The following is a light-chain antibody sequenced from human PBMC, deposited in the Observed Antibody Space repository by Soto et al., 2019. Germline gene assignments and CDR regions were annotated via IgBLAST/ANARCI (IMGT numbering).Light chain of an antibody. CDR1: QSVSSC. J-gene: IGKJ1*01. CDR2: DAS. V-gene: IGKV3-11*01. Sequence: VMTQSPAPLSLSRGERATLSCRVTQSVSSCLAWDQQIPGQAPRLLINDASNRATCIPARFSGSGSGKDFTLTISSLEREDFAVYYCQQRSNWPRTFGQGTKVDIK. CDR3: QQRSNWPRT.